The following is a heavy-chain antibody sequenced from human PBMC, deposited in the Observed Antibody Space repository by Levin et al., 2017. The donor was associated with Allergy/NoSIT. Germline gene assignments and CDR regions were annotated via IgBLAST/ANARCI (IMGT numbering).Heavy chain of an antibody. CDR2: ISSSSSYI. J-gene: IGHJ3*02. Sequence: PGGSLRLSCAASGFTFSSYSMNWVRQAPGKGLEWVSSISSSSSYIYYADSVKGRFTISRDNAKNSLYLQMNSLRAEDTAVYYCARDLDATVSNLGAFDIWGQGTMVTVSS. CDR1: GFTFSSYS. CDR3: ARDLDATVSNLGAFDI. V-gene: IGHV3-21*01. D-gene: IGHD4-17*01.